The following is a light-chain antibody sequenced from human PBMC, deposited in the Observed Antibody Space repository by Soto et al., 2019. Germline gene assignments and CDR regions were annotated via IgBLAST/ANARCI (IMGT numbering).Light chain of an antibody. Sequence: QLVLTQSPSASASLGASVKLTCTLSSGHSSYAIAWHQQQPEKGPRYLMKLNSDGSHSKGDGIPDRFSGSSSGAERYLTISSLQSEDEADYYCQIWGTGIAVFAGGTLLTVL. CDR1: SGHSSYA. J-gene: IGLJ7*01. CDR3: QIWGTGIAV. V-gene: IGLV4-69*01. CDR2: LNSDGSH.